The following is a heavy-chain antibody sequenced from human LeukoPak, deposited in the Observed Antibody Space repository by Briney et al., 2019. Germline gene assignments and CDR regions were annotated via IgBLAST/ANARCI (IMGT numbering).Heavy chain of an antibody. CDR1: GFTFSDYY. CDR2: ISSTGTTI. D-gene: IGHD3-16*01. V-gene: IGHV3-11*01. Sequence: GGSLRLSCAASGFTFSDYYMSWIRQAPGKGLEWVSFISSTGTTISYADSVRGRFTISRDNAENSLYLQMNSLRAEDTAVYYCARDRPGGYDFDYWGQGTLVTVSS. CDR3: ARDRPGGYDFDY. J-gene: IGHJ4*02.